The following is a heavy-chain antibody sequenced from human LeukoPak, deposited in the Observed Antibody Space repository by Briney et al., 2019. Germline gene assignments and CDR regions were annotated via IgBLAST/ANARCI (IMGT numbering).Heavy chain of an antibody. Sequence: GASVKVSCKASGYTFTGYYMHWVRQAPGQGLEWMGRINPNSGGTNYAQKFQGRVTMTRDTSISTAYMELSRLRSDDTAVYYCARDVYDILTGFESPSDPWGQGTLVTVSS. CDR3: ARDVYDILTGFESPSDP. D-gene: IGHD3-9*01. CDR1: GYTFTGYY. V-gene: IGHV1-2*06. CDR2: INPNSGGT. J-gene: IGHJ5*02.